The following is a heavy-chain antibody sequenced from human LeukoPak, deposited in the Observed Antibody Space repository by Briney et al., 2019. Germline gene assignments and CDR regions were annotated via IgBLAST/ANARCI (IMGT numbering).Heavy chain of an antibody. CDR3: ARSPVTSREQQLVLGFFDY. J-gene: IGHJ4*02. D-gene: IGHD6-13*01. CDR1: GGSISSGGYY. CDR2: IYYSGST. Sequence: SQTLSLTCTVSGGSISSGGYYWSWIRQHPGKGLEWIGYIYYSGSTYYNPSLKSRVTISVDTSKYQFSLKLSSVTAADTAVYYCARSPVTSREQQLVLGFFDYWGQGTLVTVSS. V-gene: IGHV4-31*03.